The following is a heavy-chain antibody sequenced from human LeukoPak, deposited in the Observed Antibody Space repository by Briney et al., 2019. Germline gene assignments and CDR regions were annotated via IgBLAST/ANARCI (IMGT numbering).Heavy chain of an antibody. CDR2: ISSSGSTI. D-gene: IGHD2-15*01. CDR1: GFTFSSYE. Sequence: GGSLRLSCAASGFTFSSYEMNWVRQAPGKGLEWVSYISSSGSTIYYADSVKGRFTISRDNAKNSLYLQMNRLRAEDTAVYYCARATNGVVAASPKNAFDIWGQGTMVTVSS. V-gene: IGHV3-48*03. CDR3: ARATNGVVAASPKNAFDI. J-gene: IGHJ3*02.